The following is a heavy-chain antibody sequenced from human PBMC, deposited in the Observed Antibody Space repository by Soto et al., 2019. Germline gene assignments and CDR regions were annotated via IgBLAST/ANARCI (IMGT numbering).Heavy chain of an antibody. CDR2: IYYSGST. V-gene: IGHV4-59*08. D-gene: IGHD3-9*01. Sequence: SETLSLTCTVSGGSISSYYWSWIRQPPGKGLEWIGYIYYSGSTNYNPSLKSRVTISVDTSKNQFSLKLSSVTAADTAVYYCARLADYDILTGYSTFDYWGQGTLVTVSS. J-gene: IGHJ4*02. CDR1: GGSISSYY. CDR3: ARLADYDILTGYSTFDY.